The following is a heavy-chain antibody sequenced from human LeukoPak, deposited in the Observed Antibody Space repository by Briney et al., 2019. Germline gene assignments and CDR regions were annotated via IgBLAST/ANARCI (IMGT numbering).Heavy chain of an antibody. Sequence: GGSLRLSCAASGFTLSSYAMSWVRQAPGEGLEWVSAISGSGGSTYYADSVKGRFTISRDNSKNTLYLQMNSLGAEDTAVYYCAKRSSTSSPFDYWGQGTLVTVPS. CDR3: AKRSSTSSPFDY. CDR2: ISGSGGST. V-gene: IGHV3-23*01. CDR1: GFTLSSYA. D-gene: IGHD2-2*01. J-gene: IGHJ4*02.